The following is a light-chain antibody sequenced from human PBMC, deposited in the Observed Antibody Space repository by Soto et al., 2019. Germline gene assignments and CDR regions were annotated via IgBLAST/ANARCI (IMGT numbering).Light chain of an antibody. V-gene: IGLV1-44*01. Sequence: QSVLTQPPSASGTPGQRVTISCSGSSSNIGSNTVNWYQQLPVTAPKLLIYSNNQRPSGVPDRFSGSKSGTSASLAISGLQCEDEADYYCAAWDDSLNGVVFGGGTKLTVL. J-gene: IGLJ2*01. CDR1: SSNIGSNT. CDR2: SNN. CDR3: AAWDDSLNGVV.